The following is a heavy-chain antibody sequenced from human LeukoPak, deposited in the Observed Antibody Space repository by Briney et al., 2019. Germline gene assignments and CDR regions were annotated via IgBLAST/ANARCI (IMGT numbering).Heavy chain of an antibody. CDR3: AKAWLEQGGMFDY. CDR2: IYSGGDT. Sequence: GGSLRLSCAASGFTVSSNYMSWVRHAPGKGLEWVSVIYSGGDTFYADSVKGRFTISRDNSKNTLYLQMNSLRAEDTAVYYCAKAWLEQGGMFDYWGQGTPVTVSS. CDR1: GFTVSSNY. J-gene: IGHJ4*02. D-gene: IGHD1/OR15-1a*01. V-gene: IGHV3-53*01.